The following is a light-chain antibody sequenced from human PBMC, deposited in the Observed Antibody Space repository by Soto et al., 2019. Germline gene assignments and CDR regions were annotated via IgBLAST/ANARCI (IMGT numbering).Light chain of an antibody. CDR1: SGHSSYA. V-gene: IGLV4-69*01. CDR3: QTWGSGIAV. J-gene: IGLJ7*01. Sequence: QPVLTQSPSASASLGASVKLTCTLSSGHSSYAIAWHQQQPEKGPRYLMKLNSDGSHNKGDGIPDRFSGSSSGAERYLTISRLQSEDEADYYCQTWGSGIAVFGGGTQLTVL. CDR2: LNSDGSH.